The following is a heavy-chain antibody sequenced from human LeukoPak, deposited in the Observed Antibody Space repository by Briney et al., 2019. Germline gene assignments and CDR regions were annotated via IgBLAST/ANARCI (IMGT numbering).Heavy chain of an antibody. V-gene: IGHV4-30-4*01. CDR1: GGSISSGDYY. CDR2: FYYSGST. CDR3: ARAPFLAPEDIVVVPAANEGKNLFDP. Sequence: PSETLSLTCTVSGGSISSGDYYWSWIRQPPGKGLEWIGYFYYSGSTYYNPSLKSRVTISVDTSKNQFSLKLSSVTAADTAVYYCARAPFLAPEDIVVVPAANEGKNLFDPWAREPWSPSPQ. D-gene: IGHD2-2*01. J-gene: IGHJ5*02.